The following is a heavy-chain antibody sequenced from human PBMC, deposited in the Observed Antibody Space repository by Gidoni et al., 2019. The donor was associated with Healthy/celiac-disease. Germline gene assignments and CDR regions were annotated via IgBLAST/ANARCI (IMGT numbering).Heavy chain of an antibody. Sequence: EVQLVQSGAEVKKPGESLKISCKGSGYSFTSDWIGWVRQMPGKGLVWRGIIYPWDCDTRYSPSFQGQVTISADKSISTAYLQWSSLKASDTAMYYCARRKRDAGNGFDYWGQGTLVTVSS. CDR1: GYSFTSDW. D-gene: IGHD1-1*01. CDR3: ARRKRDAGNGFDY. J-gene: IGHJ4*02. V-gene: IGHV5-51*01. CDR2: IYPWDCDT.